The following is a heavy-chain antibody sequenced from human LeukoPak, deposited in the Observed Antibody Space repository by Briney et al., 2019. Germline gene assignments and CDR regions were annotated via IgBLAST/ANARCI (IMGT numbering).Heavy chain of an antibody. CDR2: IYTSGST. CDR1: GGSISSGSYY. D-gene: IGHD4-17*01. V-gene: IGHV4-61*02. CDR3: ARARDYDDYIVDY. J-gene: IGHJ4*02. Sequence: PSETLSLTCTVSGGSISSGSYYWSWIRQPAGKGLEWIGRIYTSGSTNYNPSLKSRVTILVDTSRNQFSLKLSSVTAADTAVYYCARARDYDDYIVDYWGQGTLVTVSS.